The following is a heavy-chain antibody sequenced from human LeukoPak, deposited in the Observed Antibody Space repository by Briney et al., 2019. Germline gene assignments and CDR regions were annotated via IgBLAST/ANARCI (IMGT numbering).Heavy chain of an antibody. Sequence: SQTLSLTCSVSGDSISSGGFYWSWIRQPPGKGLEWIGYIHSSGNTYYNPSLKSRVFISVDTSKNQFSLKLSSVTAADTAMYYCARRAIGDAFDIWGQGTVVTVSS. CDR3: ARRAIGDAFDI. CDR1: GDSISSGGFY. CDR2: IHSSGNT. V-gene: IGHV4-30-4*01. J-gene: IGHJ3*02.